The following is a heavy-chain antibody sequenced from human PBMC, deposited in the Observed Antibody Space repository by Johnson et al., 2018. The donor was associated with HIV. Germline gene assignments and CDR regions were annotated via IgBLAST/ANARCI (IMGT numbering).Heavy chain of an antibody. CDR3: AGDAYNSDAWDS. D-gene: IGHD5-24*01. J-gene: IGHJ3*02. V-gene: IGHV3-20*04. CDR1: GFTFDDYG. Sequence: VQLVESGGRVVRPGESLRLSCAASGFTFDDYGMSWVRQAPGKGLEWVSGIHWNGGSTGYADSVMGRFTISRDKAKNSLYLQMHSLRAEDTALYYCAGDAYNSDAWDSWGQGTMVTVSS. CDR2: IHWNGGST.